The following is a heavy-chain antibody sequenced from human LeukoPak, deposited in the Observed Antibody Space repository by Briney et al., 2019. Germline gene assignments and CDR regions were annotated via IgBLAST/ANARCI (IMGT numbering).Heavy chain of an antibody. Sequence: SETLSLTCTVSGGSISSYYWSWIRQPPGKGLEWIGYIYYSGSTNYNPSLKSRVTISVDTSKNQFSLKLSSVTAADTAVYYCARERKSGSYFNWGQGTLVTVSS. CDR1: GGSISSYY. V-gene: IGHV4-59*01. J-gene: IGHJ4*02. CDR3: ARERKSGSYFN. CDR2: IYYSGST. D-gene: IGHD1-26*01.